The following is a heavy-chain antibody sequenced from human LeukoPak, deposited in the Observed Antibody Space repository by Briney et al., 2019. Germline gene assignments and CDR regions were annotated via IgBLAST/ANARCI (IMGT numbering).Heavy chain of an antibody. J-gene: IGHJ4*02. D-gene: IGHD5-24*01. Sequence: GGSLRLSYAASGFTFSHHGMNWVRQAPGKGLEWVSGVGPSGARTYYADSVKGRFTVSRDNSKNMVLLQMNSLRAEDTAIYYCAKDDAYLQYDDWGQGTLVTVSS. CDR3: AKDDAYLQYDD. CDR2: VGPSGART. V-gene: IGHV3-23*01. CDR1: GFTFSHHG.